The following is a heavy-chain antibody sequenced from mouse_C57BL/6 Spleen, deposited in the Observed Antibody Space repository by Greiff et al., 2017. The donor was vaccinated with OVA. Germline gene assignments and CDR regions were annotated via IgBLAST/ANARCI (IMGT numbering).Heavy chain of an antibody. CDR1: GFSLTSYG. J-gene: IGHJ4*01. V-gene: IGHV2-6-1*01. Sequence: VKLQESGPGLVAPSQSLSITCTVSGFSLTSYGVHWVRQPPGKGLEWLVVIWSDGSTTYNSALKSRLSISKDNSKSQVFLKMNSLQTDDTAMYYCARQGDYDHYYAMDYWGQGTSVTVSS. CDR2: IWSDGST. D-gene: IGHD2-4*01. CDR3: ARQGDYDHYYAMDY.